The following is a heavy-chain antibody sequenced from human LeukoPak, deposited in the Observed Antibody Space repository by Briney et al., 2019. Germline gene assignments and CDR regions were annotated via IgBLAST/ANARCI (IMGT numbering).Heavy chain of an antibody. CDR1: GFIFSNAY. Sequence: GGSLRLSCATSGFIFSNAYMSWVRQAPGKGLEWVAVISYDGSNKYYADSVKGRFTISRDNSKNTLYLQMNSLRAEDTAVYYCAKDYGDIVVVPAATFDYWGQGTLVTVSS. CDR3: AKDYGDIVVVPAATFDY. D-gene: IGHD2-2*01. V-gene: IGHV3-30*18. J-gene: IGHJ4*02. CDR2: ISYDGSNK.